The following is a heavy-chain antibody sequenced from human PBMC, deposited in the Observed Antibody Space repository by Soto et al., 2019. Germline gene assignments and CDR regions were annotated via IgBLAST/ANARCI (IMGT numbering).Heavy chain of an antibody. V-gene: IGHV3-33*08. Sequence: GGSLSLSCAGSGVHIGDHCMDWVRQAPGKGLEWVAVIWYDGSNKYYADSVKGRFTISRDNSKNTLYLQMNSLRAEDTAVYYCAREEQQLSAFDIWGQGTMVTVSS. D-gene: IGHD6-13*01. CDR1: GVHIGDHC. J-gene: IGHJ3*02. CDR3: AREEQQLSAFDI. CDR2: IWYDGSNK.